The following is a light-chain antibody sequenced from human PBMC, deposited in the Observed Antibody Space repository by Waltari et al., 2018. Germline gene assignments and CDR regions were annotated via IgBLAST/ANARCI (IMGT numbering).Light chain of an antibody. V-gene: IGKV2-40*01. CDR3: LQALEFPYS. J-gene: IGKJ2*03. Sequence: DIVMTQTPLSLPVILGEPASISCRSSQSLLDSEDGNTYLEWYPQKPGQSPQLLIYEVSNRASGVPDRFSGSGSDTDFTLKISRVEAEDVGVYYCLQALEFPYSFGQGTKVEIK. CDR2: EVS. CDR1: QSLLDSEDGNTY.